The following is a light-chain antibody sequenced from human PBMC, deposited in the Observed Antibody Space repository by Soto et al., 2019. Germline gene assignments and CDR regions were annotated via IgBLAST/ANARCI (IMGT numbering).Light chain of an antibody. J-gene: IGKJ1*01. CDR2: GAS. CDR3: QQYESSLTWT. CDR1: QSVSSN. V-gene: IGKV3-15*01. Sequence: IGMTQSPAPLSVSPGERATLSCRASQSVSSNLAWYQQKPGQAPRLLIYGASTRATGIPARFSGSGSGTDFTLTISRLEPEDFAVYYCQQYESSLTWTFGQGTKVDIK.